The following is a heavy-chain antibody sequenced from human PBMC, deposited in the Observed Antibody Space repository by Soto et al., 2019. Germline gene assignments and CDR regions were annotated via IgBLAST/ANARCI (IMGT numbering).Heavy chain of an antibody. J-gene: IGHJ6*02. CDR2: INPNSGGT. V-gene: IGHV1-2*02. Sequence: ASVKVSCKASGYTFTGYYMHWVRQAPGQGLEWMGWINPNSGGTNYAQKFQDRVTMTRDTSISTAYMELSRLRSDDTTVYYCARDPPKPPQPLFGMDVWGQGTTVTVSS. D-gene: IGHD2-21*01. CDR1: GYTFTGYY. CDR3: ARDPPKPPQPLFGMDV.